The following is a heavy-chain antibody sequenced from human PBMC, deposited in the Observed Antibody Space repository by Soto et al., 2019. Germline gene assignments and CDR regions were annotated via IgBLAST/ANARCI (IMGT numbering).Heavy chain of an antibody. V-gene: IGHV1-69*01. D-gene: IGHD3-22*01. Sequence: QVQLVQSGAEVKKPGSSVKVSCKASGGTFSSYAISWVRQAPGQGLEWMGGIIPIFGTANYAQKFQGRVTITADESTSTAYMELSSLRAEDTAVYYCARASLGYYDSSGYYHIDYWGQGTLVTVSS. CDR3: ARASLGYYDSSGYYHIDY. CDR2: IIPIFGTA. CDR1: GGTFSSYA. J-gene: IGHJ4*02.